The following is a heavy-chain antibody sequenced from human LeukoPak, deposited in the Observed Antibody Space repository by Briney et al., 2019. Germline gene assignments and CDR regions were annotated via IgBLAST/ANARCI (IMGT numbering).Heavy chain of an antibody. CDR1: GGSISSGDYY. J-gene: IGHJ4*02. CDR3: ARDLKGIAAS. D-gene: IGHD6-13*01. V-gene: IGHV4-30-4*01. CDR2: IYYSGST. Sequence: SETLSLTCTVYGGSISSGDYYWSWIRQPPGKGLEWIGYIYYSGSTYYNPSLKSRVTISVDTSKNQFSLKLSSVTAADTAVYYCARDLKGIAASWGQGTLVTVSS.